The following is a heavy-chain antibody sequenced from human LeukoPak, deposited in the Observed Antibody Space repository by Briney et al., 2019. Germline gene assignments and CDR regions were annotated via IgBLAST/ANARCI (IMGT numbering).Heavy chain of an antibody. CDR2: IYPCDSDT. J-gene: IGHJ4*02. CDR3: ARSIEMATITFDY. Sequence: GESLKISCKGSGYSFTSYWIGWVRQMPGKGLEWMGIIYPCDSDTRYSPSFQGQVTISADKSISPAYLQWSSLKASDTALYYCARSIEMATITFDYWGQGTLVTVSS. D-gene: IGHD5-24*01. V-gene: IGHV5-51*01. CDR1: GYSFTSYW.